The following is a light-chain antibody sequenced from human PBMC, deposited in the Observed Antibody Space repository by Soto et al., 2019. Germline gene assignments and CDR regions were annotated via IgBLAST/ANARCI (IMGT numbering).Light chain of an antibody. Sequence: QSVLTQPPSASETPGQRVTISCSGSSSNIGSNYVYWYQQLPGTAPKLLIHSNNQRPSGVPDRFSGSKSGTSASLAISGLRSEDEADYYCATWDDSLSAWVFDGGTKLTVL. CDR3: ATWDDSLSAWV. V-gene: IGLV1-47*02. CDR2: SNN. J-gene: IGLJ3*02. CDR1: SSNIGSNY.